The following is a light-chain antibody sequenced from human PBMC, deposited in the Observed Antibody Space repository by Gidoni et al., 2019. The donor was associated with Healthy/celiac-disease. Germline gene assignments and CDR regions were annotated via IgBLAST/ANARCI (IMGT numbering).Light chain of an antibody. J-gene: IGKJ1*01. CDR1: QSNRND. CDR3: LQDDNYPWT. Sequence: AIQLTPTPSSLAASVGDRVTITCRASQSNRNDLGWYQQKPGKAPKRLIYAASSIQSGGPSRFSSSGSGTDFTITISSLQPEDFATYYCLQDDNYPWTFGQGTKVEIK. CDR2: AAS. V-gene: IGKV1-6*01.